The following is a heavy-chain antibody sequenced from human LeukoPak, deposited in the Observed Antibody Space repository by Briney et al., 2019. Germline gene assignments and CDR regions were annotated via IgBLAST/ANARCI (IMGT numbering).Heavy chain of an antibody. D-gene: IGHD3-10*01. CDR3: AKSMVRGVISPYYFDY. V-gene: IGHV3-23*01. Sequence: PGGSLRLSCAASGFTFSSYAMSWVRQAPGQGLEWVSAISGSGGSTYYADSVKGRFTISRDNSKNTLYLQMNSLRAEDTAVYYCAKSMVRGVISPYYFDYWGQGTLVNVSS. CDR2: ISGSGGST. J-gene: IGHJ4*02. CDR1: GFTFSSYA.